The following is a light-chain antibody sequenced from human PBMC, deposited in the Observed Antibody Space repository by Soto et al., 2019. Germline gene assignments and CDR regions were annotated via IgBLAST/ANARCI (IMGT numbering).Light chain of an antibody. CDR1: SSDVGAYNY. CDR3: SSFASSNTWV. Sequence: QSALTQPPSASGSPGQSVTISCTGTSSDVGAYNYVSWYQQHAVKAPKLVIYEVTKRPSGVPDRFSGSKSANTASLPVSGLQAEDEADYYCSSFASSNTWVFGGGTKVTVL. V-gene: IGLV2-8*01. CDR2: EVT. J-gene: IGLJ3*02.